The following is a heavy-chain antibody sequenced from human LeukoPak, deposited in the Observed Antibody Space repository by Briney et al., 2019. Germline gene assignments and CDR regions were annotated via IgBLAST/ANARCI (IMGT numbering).Heavy chain of an antibody. J-gene: IGHJ4*02. Sequence: GASVKVSCKASGGTFSSYAISWVRQAPGQGLEWMGGIIPIFGTANYAQKFQGRVTITADESTSTAYMELSSLRSEDTAVYYCARAEGIAVAETTYFDYWGQGTLVTVSS. CDR2: IIPIFGTA. CDR1: GGTFSSYA. V-gene: IGHV1-69*13. D-gene: IGHD6-19*01. CDR3: ARAEGIAVAETTYFDY.